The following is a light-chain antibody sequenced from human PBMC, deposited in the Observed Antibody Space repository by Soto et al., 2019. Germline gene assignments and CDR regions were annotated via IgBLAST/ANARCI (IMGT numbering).Light chain of an antibody. CDR2: WAS. CDR3: QQYYGTPLT. CDR1: QSILYNSNNKNY. V-gene: IGKV4-1*01. Sequence: DIVMTQSPDSLAVSLGERATINCKSSQSILYNSNNKNYLAWYQQKPGQPPKLLIYWASTRESGVPDRFSASGSRTDFTLTISSLQAEDVAVYYCQQYYGTPLTFGGGNKVEIK. J-gene: IGKJ4*01.